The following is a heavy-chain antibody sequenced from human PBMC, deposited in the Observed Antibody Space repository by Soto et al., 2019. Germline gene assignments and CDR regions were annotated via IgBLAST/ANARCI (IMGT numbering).Heavy chain of an antibody. CDR1: GFIFNEYG. CDR3: AKDITVTIAWYFDY. V-gene: IGHV3-33*06. CDR2: IWYDGSNK. D-gene: IGHD4-17*01. Sequence: PGGSLRLSCAASGFIFNEYGMHWVRQAPGKGLEWVAVIWYDGSNKYYADSVKGRFTISRDNSKNTLYLQMNSLRAEDTAVYYCAKDITVTIAWYFDYWGQGTLVTVSS. J-gene: IGHJ4*02.